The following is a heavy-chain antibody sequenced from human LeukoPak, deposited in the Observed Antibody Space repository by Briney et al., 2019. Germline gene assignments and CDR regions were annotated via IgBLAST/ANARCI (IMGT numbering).Heavy chain of an antibody. V-gene: IGHV3-7*01. Sequence: PGGSLRLSCAASTFTLSDFWMTWVRQAPGKGLEWVANINQDGSVNNYLDSVKGRFNISRDNAKNSLYLQMNSLRAEDTAVYFCARDRDHTNNNVWYDAFDIWGQGTMVTVSS. CDR2: INQDGSVN. D-gene: IGHD6-19*01. CDR1: TFTLSDFW. J-gene: IGHJ3*02. CDR3: ARDRDHTNNNVWYDAFDI.